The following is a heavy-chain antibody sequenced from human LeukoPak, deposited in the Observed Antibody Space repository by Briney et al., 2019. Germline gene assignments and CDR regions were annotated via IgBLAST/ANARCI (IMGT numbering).Heavy chain of an antibody. V-gene: IGHV3-23*01. CDR1: GITLSNYG. Sequence: GGSLRLSCAVSGITLSNYGMSWVRQAPGKGLEWVAGISGSGGRTNYADSVKGRFTVSRDNPKNTLYLQMNSLRAEDTAVYFCAKRGVVIRAILVGFHKEANYFDSWGQGALVTVSS. CDR3: AKRGVVIRAILVGFHKEANYFDS. D-gene: IGHD2-21*01. J-gene: IGHJ4*02. CDR2: ISGSGGRT.